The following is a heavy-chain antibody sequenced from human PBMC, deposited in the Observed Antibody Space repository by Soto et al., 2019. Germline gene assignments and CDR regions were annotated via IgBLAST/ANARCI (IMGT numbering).Heavy chain of an antibody. V-gene: IGHV3-30-3*01. CDR3: AREMRVLRYFDWLSQFDGMDV. CDR1: GFTFSSYA. D-gene: IGHD3-9*01. J-gene: IGHJ6*02. Sequence: QVQLVESGGGVVQPGRSLRLSCAASGFTFSSYAMHWVRQAPGKGLEWVAVISYDGSNKYYADSVKGRFTISRDNSKNTLYLQMNSLRAEDTAVYYCAREMRVLRYFDWLSQFDGMDVWGQGTTVTVSS. CDR2: ISYDGSNK.